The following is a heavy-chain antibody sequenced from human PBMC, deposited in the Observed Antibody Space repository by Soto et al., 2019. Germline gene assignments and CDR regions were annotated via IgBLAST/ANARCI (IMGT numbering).Heavy chain of an antibody. CDR2: IYYSGST. CDR1: GGSISSSSYY. J-gene: IGHJ6*03. D-gene: IGHD3-10*02. V-gene: IGHV4-39*01. CDR3: CSRTPSYYYYYMDV. Sequence: SETLSLTCTVSGGSISSSSYYWGWIRQPPGKGLEWIGSIYYSGSTYYNPSLKSRVTISVDTSKNQFSLKLSSVTAADTAVYYCCSRTPSYYYYYMDVWGKGTTVTVSS.